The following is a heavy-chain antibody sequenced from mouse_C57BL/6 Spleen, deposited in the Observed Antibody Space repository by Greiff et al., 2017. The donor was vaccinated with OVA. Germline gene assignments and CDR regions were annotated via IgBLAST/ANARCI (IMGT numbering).Heavy chain of an antibody. CDR3: ARYGYGYYAMDY. V-gene: IGHV2-6*03. D-gene: IGHD2-2*01. CDR2: IWSDGST. J-gene: IGHJ4*01. Sequence: VKLVESGPGLVAPSQRLSITCTVSGFSLTSYGVHWVRQPPGKGLEWLVVIWSDGSTTYNSALKSRLSISKDNSKSQVFLKMNSLQTDDTAMYYCARYGYGYYAMDYWGQGTSVTVSS. CDR1: GFSLTSYG.